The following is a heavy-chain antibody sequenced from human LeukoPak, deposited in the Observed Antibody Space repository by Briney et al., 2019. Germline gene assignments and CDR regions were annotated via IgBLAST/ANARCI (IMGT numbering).Heavy chain of an antibody. D-gene: IGHD3-10*01. CDR1: DGSISNHY. CDR2: INYSGST. J-gene: IGHJ6*02. Sequence: PSETLSLTCTVSDGSISNHYWSWIRQPPGKGLEWIGNINYSGSTKYNPSLKSRVVMSVDTSKNQFSQKLSSVTAADTAVYYCAKDIYGSGSYYGNGLDVWGRGTTVTVSS. V-gene: IGHV4-59*11. CDR3: AKDIYGSGSYYGNGLDV.